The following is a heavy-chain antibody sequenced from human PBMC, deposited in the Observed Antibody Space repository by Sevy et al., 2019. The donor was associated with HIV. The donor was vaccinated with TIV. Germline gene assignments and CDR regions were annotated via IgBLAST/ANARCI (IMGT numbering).Heavy chain of an antibody. J-gene: IGHJ6*03. V-gene: IGHV3-23*01. CDR1: GFTFSSYA. Sequence: GGSLRLSCAASGFTFSSYAMSWVRQAPGKGLEWVSAISGSGGGTYYADSVKGRFTISRDNSKNTLYRQMNSLRAEDTAVYYCAKEPYDFWISYYMDVWGKGTTVTVSS. CDR2: ISGSGGGT. CDR3: AKEPYDFWISYYMDV. D-gene: IGHD3-3*01.